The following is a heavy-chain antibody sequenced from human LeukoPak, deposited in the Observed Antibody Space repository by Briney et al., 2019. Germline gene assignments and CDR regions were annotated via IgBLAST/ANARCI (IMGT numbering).Heavy chain of an antibody. J-gene: IGHJ4*02. CDR3: TTETLTSGSTYFDC. D-gene: IGHD2-2*01. V-gene: IGHV3-15*01. CDR1: GFTFSSYG. CDR2: IKSKTDGGTT. Sequence: GGSLRLSCAASGFTFSSYGMHWVRQAPGKGLEWVGRIKSKTDGGTTDYAAPVKGRFTILRDDSKNTLYLQMNRLKTDDTAVYYCTTETLTSGSTYFDCWGQGTLVTVSS.